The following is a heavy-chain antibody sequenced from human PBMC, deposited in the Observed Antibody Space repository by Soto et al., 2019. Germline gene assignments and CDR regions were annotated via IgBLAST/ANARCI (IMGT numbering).Heavy chain of an antibody. Sequence: QVQLVQSGAEVKKPGSSVKVSCKASGGTFSSYAISWVRQAPGQGLEWMGGIIPIFGTANYAQKFQGRGTITADESTRTAYMELSSLRSEDTAVYYCARWCYYDSSGYYYFDYWGQGTLVTVSS. D-gene: IGHD3-22*01. CDR3: ARWCYYDSSGYYYFDY. J-gene: IGHJ4*02. CDR2: IIPIFGTA. V-gene: IGHV1-69*12. CDR1: GGTFSSYA.